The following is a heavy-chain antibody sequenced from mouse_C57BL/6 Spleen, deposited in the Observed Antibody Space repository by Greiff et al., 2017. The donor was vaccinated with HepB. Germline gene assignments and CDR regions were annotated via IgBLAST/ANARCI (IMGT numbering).Heavy chain of an antibody. CDR1: GFTFRSYA. D-gene: IGHD2-4*01. J-gene: IGHJ4*01. Sequence: EVMLVESGGCLVKPGGSLKLSCAASGFTFRSYAMSWVRQTPEKRLEWVATISDGGSYTYYPDNVKGRFTISRDNAKNNLYLQMSHLKSEDTAMYYCAGGVLDYGAMDHWAQGAPATVSP. CDR3: AGGVLDYGAMDH. CDR2: ISDGGSYT. V-gene: IGHV5-4*03.